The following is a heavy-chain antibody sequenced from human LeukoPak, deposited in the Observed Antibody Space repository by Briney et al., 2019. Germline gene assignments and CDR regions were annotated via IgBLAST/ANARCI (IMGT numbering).Heavy chain of an antibody. CDR2: ISWNSGSI. Sequence: SGGSLRLSCAASGFTFSSYSMNWVRQAPGKGLEWVSGISWNSGSIDYADSVKGRFTISRDNAKNSLYLQMNSLRAEDMALYYCAKAVDGYTNYFDYWGQGTLVTVSS. D-gene: IGHD5-24*01. CDR1: GFTFSSYS. CDR3: AKAVDGYTNYFDY. V-gene: IGHV3-9*03. J-gene: IGHJ4*02.